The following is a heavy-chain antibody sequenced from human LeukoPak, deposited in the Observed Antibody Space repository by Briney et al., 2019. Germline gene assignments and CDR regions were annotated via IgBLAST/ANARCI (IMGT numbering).Heavy chain of an antibody. CDR3: ARGYYDSSGYWGSHAFDI. CDR1: GYTFTSYD. Sequence: ASVKVPCKASGYTFTSYDINWVRQATGQGLEWMGWMNPNSGNTGYAQKFQGRVTMTRNTSISTAYMELSSLRSEDTAVYYCARGYYDSSGYWGSHAFDIWGQGTMVTVSS. J-gene: IGHJ3*02. CDR2: MNPNSGNT. D-gene: IGHD3-22*01. V-gene: IGHV1-8*01.